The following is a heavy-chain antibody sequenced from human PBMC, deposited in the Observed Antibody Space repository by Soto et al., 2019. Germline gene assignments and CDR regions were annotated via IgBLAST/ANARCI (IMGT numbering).Heavy chain of an antibody. V-gene: IGHV2-5*02. CDR3: AHRVLRTVFGLVTTTAIYFDF. CDR1: GFSLTTSGVG. D-gene: IGHD3-3*01. CDR2: LYWDDDK. J-gene: IGHJ4*02. Sequence: QITLKESGPTVVKPTETLTLTCTFSGFSLTTSGVGVGWVRQSPGKAPEWRALLYWDDDKRYSPSLNSRLIITKDTSKNQVVLTMANVDPADTATYYCAHRVLRTVFGLVTTTAIYFDFWGPGTPVVVSS.